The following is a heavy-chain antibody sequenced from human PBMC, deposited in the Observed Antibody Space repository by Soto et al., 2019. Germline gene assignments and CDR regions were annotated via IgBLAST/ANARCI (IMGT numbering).Heavy chain of an antibody. D-gene: IGHD5-18*01. CDR3: ARISSVDPYGYVNGGLDV. CDR2: FYHSGNS. Sequence: SETLSLTCSVSGGSIRSYYWSWIRQSPEKGLEWIGYFYHSGNSNYNPSLKSRVTISVDTSKNQLSLSLRSVSAADTAVYFCARISSVDPYGYVNGGLDVWGQGTTVTVSS. CDR1: GGSIRSYY. J-gene: IGHJ6*02. V-gene: IGHV4-59*01.